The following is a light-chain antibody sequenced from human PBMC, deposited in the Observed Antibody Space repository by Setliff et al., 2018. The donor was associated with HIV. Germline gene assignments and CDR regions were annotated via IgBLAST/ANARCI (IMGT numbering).Light chain of an antibody. J-gene: IGLJ1*01. CDR3: SSYTSNSTLYV. CDR1: SSDVGGYNY. CDR2: EVT. Sequence: QSVLTQPASVSGYPGMSVTISCAGTSSDVGGYNYVSWYQQHPGKAPRLLICEVTNRPSGVSDRFSGSKSGNTASLTISGVQAEDEADYYCSSYTSNSTLYVFGTGTKVTVL. V-gene: IGLV2-14*01.